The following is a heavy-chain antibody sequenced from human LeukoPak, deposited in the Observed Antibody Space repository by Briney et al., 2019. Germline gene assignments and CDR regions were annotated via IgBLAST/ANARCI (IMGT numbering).Heavy chain of an antibody. CDR2: IIRIFGTA. D-gene: IGHD4-17*01. V-gene: IGHV1-69*05. Sequence: SVKVSCKASGGTFSSYAISWVRQAPGQGLKWMGGIIRIFGTANYAQKFQGRVTITTDESTSTANMELSSLRSEDTAVYYCARDLRRSVTKKTEYFQHWGQGTLVTVSS. CDR3: ARDLRRSVTKKTEYFQH. J-gene: IGHJ1*01. CDR1: GGTFSSYA.